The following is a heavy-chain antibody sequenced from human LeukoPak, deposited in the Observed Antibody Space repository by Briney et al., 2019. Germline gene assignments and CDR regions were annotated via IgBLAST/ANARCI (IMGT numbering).Heavy chain of an antibody. J-gene: IGHJ4*02. D-gene: IGHD6-19*01. CDR2: ISSSSATI. V-gene: IGHV3-48*01. Sequence: PGGSLRLSCEGSGFSFGAHNMNWVRQAPGKGLESISYISSSSATIFYADSVKGRFTISRDNAKNSLYLQMNSLRPEDTAVYFCARDLRPVAGPYFDYWGQGTLVTVSS. CDR1: GFSFGAHN. CDR3: ARDLRPVAGPYFDY.